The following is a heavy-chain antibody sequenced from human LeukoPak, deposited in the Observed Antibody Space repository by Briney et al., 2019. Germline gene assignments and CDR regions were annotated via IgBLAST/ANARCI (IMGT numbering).Heavy chain of an antibody. CDR2: ISYDGSNK. CDR1: GFTFSSYA. CDR3: ARSDSSSWPARYYYMDV. D-gene: IGHD6-13*01. Sequence: GGSLRLSCAASGFTFSSYAMHWVRQAPGKGLEWVAVISYDGSNKYYADSVKGRFTISRDNSKNTLYLQMNSLRAEDTAVYYCARSDSSSWPARYYYMDVWGKGTTVTVSS. J-gene: IGHJ6*03. V-gene: IGHV3-30*04.